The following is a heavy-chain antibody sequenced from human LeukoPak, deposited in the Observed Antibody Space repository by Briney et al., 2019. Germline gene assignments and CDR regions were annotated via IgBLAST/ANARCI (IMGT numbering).Heavy chain of an antibody. D-gene: IGHD2-2*02. Sequence: GGSLRLSCAASGFTVANDRMSWVRQAPGKGLEWVSTVYGGGNTAYADSVKGRFTISRDTSKNTLLLQMNSLRAEDTAVYYCAKVHCSSTSCYRPLYGMDVWGQGTTVTVSS. CDR2: VYGGGNT. V-gene: IGHV3-53*01. CDR1: GFTVANDR. J-gene: IGHJ6*02. CDR3: AKVHCSSTSCYRPLYGMDV.